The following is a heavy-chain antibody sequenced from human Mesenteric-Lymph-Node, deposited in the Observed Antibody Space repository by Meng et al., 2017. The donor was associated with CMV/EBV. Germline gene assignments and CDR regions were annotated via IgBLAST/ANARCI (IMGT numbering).Heavy chain of an antibody. J-gene: IGHJ6*02. D-gene: IGHD2-2*01. V-gene: IGHV1-18*01. CDR3: ARDRVPCRSSTCFTSYYFLNYGMDV. CDR1: GYTFTSYG. CDR2: ISAYNGNT. Sequence: ASVKVSCKASGYTFTSYGISWVRQAPGQGLEWMGWISAYNGNTNYAQKLQGRVTMTTDTSTSTAYMELRSLRSDDTAVYYCARDRVPCRSSTCFTSYYFLNYGMDVWGQGTTVTVSS.